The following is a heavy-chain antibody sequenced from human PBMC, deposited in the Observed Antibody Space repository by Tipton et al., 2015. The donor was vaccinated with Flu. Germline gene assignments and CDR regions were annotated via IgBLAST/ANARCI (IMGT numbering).Heavy chain of an antibody. CDR2: ISWESDRI. CDR3: AKDRSPDTAMDSHFYYFNGMDV. D-gene: IGHD5-18*01. J-gene: IGHJ6*02. V-gene: IGHV3-9*01. Sequence: SLRLSCAASGFTFDDYVMHWVRQTPGKGLEWVAGISWESDRIGYADTVKGRFIISRDNAKNSLYLQMNSLRAEDTAFYYCAKDRSPDTAMDSHFYYFNGMDVWGQGTTVTVSS. CDR1: GFTFDDYV.